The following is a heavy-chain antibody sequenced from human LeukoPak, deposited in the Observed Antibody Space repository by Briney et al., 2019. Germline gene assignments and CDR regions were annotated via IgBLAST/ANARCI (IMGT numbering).Heavy chain of an antibody. V-gene: IGHV3-7*01. CDR1: GFTFSSYW. CDR3: AKDKGSSSLPWYFDL. D-gene: IGHD6-13*01. CDR2: IKQDGSEK. J-gene: IGHJ2*01. Sequence: GGSLRLSCAASGFTFSSYWMSWVRQAPGKGLEWVANIKQDGSEKYYVDSVKGRFTISRDNAKNSLYLQMNSLRAEDTAVYYWAKDKGSSSLPWYFDLWGRGTLVTVSS.